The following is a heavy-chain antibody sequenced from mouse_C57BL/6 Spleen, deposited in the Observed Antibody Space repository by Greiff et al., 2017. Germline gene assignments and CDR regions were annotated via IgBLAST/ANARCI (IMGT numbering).Heavy chain of an antibody. CDR1: GFTFSSYA. CDR2: ISSGGDYI. J-gene: IGHJ1*03. V-gene: IGHV5-9-1*02. D-gene: IGHD2-5*01. CDR3: TRIYYSIWYFDV. Sequence: EVTLVESGEGLVKPGGSLKLSCAASGFTFSSYAMSWVRQTPEKRLEWVAYISSGGDYIYYADTVKGRFTISRDNARNTLSLQMSSLKSEDTAMYYCTRIYYSIWYFDVWGTGTTVTVSS.